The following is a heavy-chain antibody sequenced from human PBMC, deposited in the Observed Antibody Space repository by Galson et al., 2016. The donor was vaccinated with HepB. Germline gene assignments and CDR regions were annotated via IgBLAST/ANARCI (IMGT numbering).Heavy chain of an antibody. V-gene: IGHV3-30-3*01. Sequence: SLRLSCAASGFTFSHYAMHWVRQAPGKGLEWVAVILDDGSNSYYADSVKGRFTISRVNSRNTLYLQMNSLRGEDTAVYYCARAKATLTTDYWGQGTLVTVSS. CDR2: ILDDGSNS. J-gene: IGHJ4*02. CDR3: ARAKATLTTDY. CDR1: GFTFSHYA. D-gene: IGHD3-3*01.